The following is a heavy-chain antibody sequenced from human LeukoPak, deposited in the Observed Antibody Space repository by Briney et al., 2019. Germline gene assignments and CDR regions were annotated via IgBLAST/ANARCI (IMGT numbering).Heavy chain of an antibody. V-gene: IGHV3-23*01. CDR3: ARDGETARTADY. Sequence: PGSSLRLSCAASGFTFSSYAMIGVRQIAWKGLEGLEWVSSISGSGSSTYYADSVKGRFTVSRDNSKNTLYLQMDSLRAEDTAAYYCARDGETARTADYWGQGTLVTVSS. CDR1: GFTFSSYA. CDR2: ISGSGSST. D-gene: IGHD1/OR15-1a*01. J-gene: IGHJ4*02.